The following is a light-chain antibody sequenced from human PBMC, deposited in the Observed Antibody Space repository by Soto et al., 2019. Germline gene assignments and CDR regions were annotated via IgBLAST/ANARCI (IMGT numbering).Light chain of an antibody. CDR2: WPS. Sequence: DIVMTQSPASLAVSLGERATINCKSSQNILYSSNHKNYLAWYQQKPGQRPNLLISWPSTRASGVPHRVSGSGSGTDFPHTIISLQADHLVFYYLLPNDNLHTFRQGTKLAI. CDR3: LPNDNLHT. J-gene: IGKJ2*01. V-gene: IGKV4-1*01. CDR1: QNILYSSNHKNY.